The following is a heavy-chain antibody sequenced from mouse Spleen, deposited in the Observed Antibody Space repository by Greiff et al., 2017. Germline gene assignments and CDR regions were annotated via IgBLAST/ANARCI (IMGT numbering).Heavy chain of an antibody. J-gene: IGHJ2*01. Sequence: QVQLKQPGAELVMPGASVKLSCKASGYTFTSYWMHWVKQRPGQGLEWIGEIDPSDSYTNYNQKFKGKATLTVDKSSSTAYMQLSSLTSEDSAVYYCARSPGHFDYWGQGTTLTVSS. CDR2: IDPSDSYT. D-gene: IGHD3-1*01. CDR1: GYTFTSYW. CDR3: ARSPGHFDY. V-gene: IGHV1-69*01.